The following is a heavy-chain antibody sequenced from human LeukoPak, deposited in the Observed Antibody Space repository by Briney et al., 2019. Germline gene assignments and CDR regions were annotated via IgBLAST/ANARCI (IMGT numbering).Heavy chain of an antibody. CDR2: ISRSGSST. CDR1: GFTFSSYS. D-gene: IGHD3-22*01. V-gene: IGHV3-48*04. CDR3: ARDRIAYYDKGGFDP. J-gene: IGHJ5*02. Sequence: GGSLRLSCAASGFTFSSYSMNWVRQAPGKGLEWVSYISRSGSSTYYADSAEGRFIISRDNAKNSLYLQMNNLRAADTAVYYCARDRIAYYDKGGFDPWGQGTLVTVSS.